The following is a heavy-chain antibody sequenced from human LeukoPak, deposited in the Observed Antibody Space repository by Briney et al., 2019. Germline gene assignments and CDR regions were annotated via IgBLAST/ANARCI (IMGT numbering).Heavy chain of an antibody. CDR2: IYPGDSET. J-gene: IGHJ3*02. D-gene: IGHD3-22*01. CDR1: GYSFASYW. Sequence: GESLKISCKGSGYSFASYWIGWVRQMPGKGLEWMGIIYPGDSETKYSPSFQGQVTISADKSISTAYLQWSSLKASDTAMYYCARLNYDSSTAEAFDIWGQGTMVTVSS. V-gene: IGHV5-51*01. CDR3: ARLNYDSSTAEAFDI.